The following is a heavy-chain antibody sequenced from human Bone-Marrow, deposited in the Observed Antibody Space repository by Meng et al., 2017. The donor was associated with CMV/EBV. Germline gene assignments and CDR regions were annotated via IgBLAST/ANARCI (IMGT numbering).Heavy chain of an antibody. Sequence: ASVKVSCKASGYTFTSYYMHWVRQAPGQGLEWMGWINPNSGGTNYAQKFQGRVTMTRDTSTSTAYMELSRLRSDDTAVSYCARGIVVVPPAIDYWGQGTLVTVSS. V-gene: IGHV1-2*02. CDR2: INPNSGGT. CDR3: ARGIVVVPPAIDY. J-gene: IGHJ4*02. D-gene: IGHD2-2*01. CDR1: GYTFTSYY.